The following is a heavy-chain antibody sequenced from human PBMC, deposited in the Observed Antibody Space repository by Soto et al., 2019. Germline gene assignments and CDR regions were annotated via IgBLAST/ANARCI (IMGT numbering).Heavy chain of an antibody. CDR2: IYYLGNT. CDR1: GGSISSSSSY. CDR3: ARHSSSWYRFSNLGY. J-gene: IGHJ4*02. V-gene: IGHV4-39*01. D-gene: IGHD6-13*01. Sequence: PSETLSLTCTVSGGSISSSSSYWGWIRQPPGKGLEWVGSIYYLGNTYYNPSLGGRVTISVDTFKNQFSLKLSSVTAADTAVYYCARHSSSWYRFSNLGYWGQGTLVTVSS.